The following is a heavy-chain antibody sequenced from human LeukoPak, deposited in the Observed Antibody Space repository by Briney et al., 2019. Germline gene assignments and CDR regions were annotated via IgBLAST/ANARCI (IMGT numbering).Heavy chain of an antibody. CDR3: AKDAGGSPDQVYYYYMDV. Sequence: GGSLRLSCAASGFTFSSYAMSWVRQAPGKGLEWVSAISGSGGSTYYADSVKGRFTISRDNSKNSLYLQMNSLRAEDTALYYCAKDAGGSPDQVYYYYMDVWGKGTTVTVSS. CDR1: GFTFSSYA. CDR2: ISGSGGST. V-gene: IGHV3-23*01. J-gene: IGHJ6*03. D-gene: IGHD3-10*01.